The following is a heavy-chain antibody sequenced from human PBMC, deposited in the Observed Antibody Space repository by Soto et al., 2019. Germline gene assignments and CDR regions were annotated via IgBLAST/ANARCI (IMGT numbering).Heavy chain of an antibody. D-gene: IGHD1-1*01. CDR1: RFTFSGYG. Sequence: QVQLVESGGGMVQPGRSLRLSCAASRFTFSGYGMHWVRQAQGKGLEWVAVLSYDERSKYYVDSVKGRFTISSDNSKNTLYLQMNSLRPEDTAVYFCAKDRAGGGWNDAFDIWGQGTMVTVSS. CDR3: AKDRAGGGWNDAFDI. J-gene: IGHJ3*02. CDR2: LSYDERSK. V-gene: IGHV3-30*18.